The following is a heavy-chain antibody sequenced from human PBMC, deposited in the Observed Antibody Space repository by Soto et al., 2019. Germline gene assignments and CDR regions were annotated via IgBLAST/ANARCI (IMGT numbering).Heavy chain of an antibody. CDR1: RGSISSGGYY. V-gene: IGHV4-30-2*01. CDR2: IYHSGST. CDR3: ARSMVRGVIFVGNWFDP. Sequence: LSLTCTVSRGSISSGGYYWSWIRQHPGKGLEWIGYIYHSGSTYYNPSLKSRVTISVDRSKNQFSLKLSSVTAADTAVYYCARSMVRGVIFVGNWFDPWGQGTLVTV. J-gene: IGHJ5*02. D-gene: IGHD3-10*01.